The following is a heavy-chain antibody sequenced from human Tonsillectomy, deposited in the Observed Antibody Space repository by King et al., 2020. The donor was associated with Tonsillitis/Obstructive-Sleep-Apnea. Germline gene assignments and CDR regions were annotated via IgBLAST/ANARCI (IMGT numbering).Heavy chain of an antibody. J-gene: IGHJ2*01. CDR2: TYYRSKWYN. Sequence: VQLQQSGPGLVKPSQPLSLTCAISGDSVSSNSAAWNWLRQSPSRGLEWLGRTYYRSKWYNDYAVSVKSRITINPDTSKNQFSLQLNSVTPEDTAVYYCARDDCSGGSCYSYWYFDLWGRGTLVTVSS. CDR1: GDSVSSNSAA. V-gene: IGHV6-1*01. CDR3: ARDDCSGGSCYSYWYFDL. D-gene: IGHD2-15*01.